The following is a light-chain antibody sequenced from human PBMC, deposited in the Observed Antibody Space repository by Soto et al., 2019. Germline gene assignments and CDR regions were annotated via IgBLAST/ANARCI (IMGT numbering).Light chain of an antibody. CDR1: QSVSTW. V-gene: IGKV1-5*03. CDR2: KAY. CDR3: QQYNSNPLT. J-gene: IGKJ4*01. Sequence: DIQMTQSPSTLSASVGDRVTITCRASQSVSTWLAWYQQKPGKVPKLLIYKAYSLESGVPSRFSGSGSGTEFTLPISSLQPDVFATYYCQQYNSNPLTFGGGTKVEIK.